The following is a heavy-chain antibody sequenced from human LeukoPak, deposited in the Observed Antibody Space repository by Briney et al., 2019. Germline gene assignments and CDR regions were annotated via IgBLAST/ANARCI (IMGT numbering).Heavy chain of an antibody. CDR3: ARDQAEEWLLSRYLDH. Sequence: PGGSLRLSCAASGFTFSSYSMNWVRQAPGKGLEWVSSISSSGTYTYFADSLRGRVSISRDNARNSLYLQMDSLSAEDTAVYYCARDQAEEWLLSRYLDHWGQGALVTVSS. J-gene: IGHJ4*02. CDR2: ISSSGTYT. CDR1: GFTFSSYS. D-gene: IGHD3-3*01. V-gene: IGHV3-21*01.